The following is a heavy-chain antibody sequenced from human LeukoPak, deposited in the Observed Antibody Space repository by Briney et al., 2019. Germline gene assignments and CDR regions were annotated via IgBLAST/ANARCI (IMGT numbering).Heavy chain of an antibody. D-gene: IGHD5-24*01. V-gene: IGHV3-7*01. CDR2: INEDGSAR. J-gene: IGHJ4*02. CDR3: TRSRRDGNDY. CDR1: GFTFSSSW. Sequence: GGSLRLSCAASGFTFSSSWMSWVRQAPGKGLEWVANINEDGSARYYVDSVKGRFTVSRDNAKRSLDLQVNSLRAEDTAVYYCTRSRRDGNDYWGQGTLVTVSS.